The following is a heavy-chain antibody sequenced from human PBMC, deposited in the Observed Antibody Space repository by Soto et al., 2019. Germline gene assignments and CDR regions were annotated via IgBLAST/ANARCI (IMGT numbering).Heavy chain of an antibody. Sequence: QVQLVESGGGLVKPGGSLRLSCAASGFTFSDFYMSWIRQAPGKGLEWVSYISNSGSTIYYPDSVKGRFTISRDNAKNSMYLPMNSLRAEDTAVYYCARSFWSGYYPPPHYFAYWGQGTLVTVSS. J-gene: IGHJ4*02. D-gene: IGHD3-3*01. V-gene: IGHV3-11*01. CDR3: ARSFWSGYYPPPHYFAY. CDR2: ISNSGSTI. CDR1: GFTFSDFY.